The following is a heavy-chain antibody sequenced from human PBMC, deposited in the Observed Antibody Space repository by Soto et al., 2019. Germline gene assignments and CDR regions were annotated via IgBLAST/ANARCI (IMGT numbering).Heavy chain of an antibody. CDR1: GFSVSTSGVG. Sequence: QITLKESGPTLVKPTQTLTLTCTFSGFSVSTSGVGVGWIRQPPGKALEWLALIYWDDDKRYSPSLKSRLTITKDTSKNQAVLTMTNMDPVDTATYYCAYGDYVGNWFDPWGQGTLVTVSS. J-gene: IGHJ5*02. D-gene: IGHD4-17*01. V-gene: IGHV2-5*02. CDR2: IYWDDDK. CDR3: AYGDYVGNWFDP.